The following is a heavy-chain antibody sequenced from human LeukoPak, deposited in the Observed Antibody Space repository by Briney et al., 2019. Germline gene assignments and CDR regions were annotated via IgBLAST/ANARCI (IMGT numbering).Heavy chain of an antibody. CDR2: IYPGDSDT. CDR3: ATKVRYDNWFDP. J-gene: IGHJ5*01. Sequence: GESLNISCKGSGYIFTRYWIGWVRQMPGKGLEWMGLIYPGDSDTRYSPSFQGQVTISVDKSISTAYLQWGSLKASDTAIYYCATKVRYDNWFDPWGQGTLVTVSS. V-gene: IGHV5-51*01. D-gene: IGHD1-1*01. CDR1: GYIFTRYW.